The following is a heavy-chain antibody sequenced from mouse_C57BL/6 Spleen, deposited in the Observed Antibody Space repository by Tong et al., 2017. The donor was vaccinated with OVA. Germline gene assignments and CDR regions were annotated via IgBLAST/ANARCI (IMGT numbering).Heavy chain of an antibody. CDR2: IDPETGGT. CDR3: TRTMVTPRDY. V-gene: IGHV1-15*01. CDR1: GYTFTDYE. D-gene: IGHD2-1*01. J-gene: IGHJ2*01. Sequence: VQLQESGAELVRPGASVTLSCKASGYTFTDYEMHWVKQTPVHGLEWIGAIDPETGGTAYNQKFKGKATLTADKSSSTGYMEIRRLTSEDSDVYYCTRTMVTPRDYWGKGTTLTVSS.